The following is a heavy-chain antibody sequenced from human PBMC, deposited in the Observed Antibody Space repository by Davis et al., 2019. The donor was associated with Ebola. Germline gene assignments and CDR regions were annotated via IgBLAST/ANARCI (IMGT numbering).Heavy chain of an antibody. CDR3: AGIRGQWLED. Sequence: PSETLSLTCAVYGGSLSGYYWTWTRQSPGKGLEWIGEINHSGRTNYNPSLQSRVTILLDTSKNQFSLKLSSVTAADTALYYCAGIRGQWLEDWGQGTLVTVSS. CDR1: GGSLSGYY. V-gene: IGHV4-34*01. J-gene: IGHJ4*02. D-gene: IGHD6-19*01. CDR2: INHSGRT.